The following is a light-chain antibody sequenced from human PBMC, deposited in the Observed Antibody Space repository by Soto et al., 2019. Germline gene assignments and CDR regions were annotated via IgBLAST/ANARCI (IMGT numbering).Light chain of an antibody. CDR2: KAS. V-gene: IGKV1-5*03. CDR3: QHYNSYSEA. J-gene: IGKJ1*01. CDR1: QTISSW. Sequence: DIQMTQSPSTLSASVGDRVTITCRASQTISSWLAWYQQKPGKAPKLLIYKASTLKSGVPSRVSGSGSGTEFTLTISSLQPDDFETYDGQHYNSYSEAFGQGTKVELK.